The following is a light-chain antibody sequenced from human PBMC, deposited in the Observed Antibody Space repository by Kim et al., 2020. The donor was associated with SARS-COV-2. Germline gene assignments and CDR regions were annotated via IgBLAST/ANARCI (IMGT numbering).Light chain of an antibody. CDR1: SSNIGSNT. CDR3: AAWDDSLNGVV. Sequence: GQRATISCSESSSNIGSNTVNWYQQLPGTAPKLLIYSNNQRPSGVPDRFSGSKSGTSASLAISGLQSEDEADYYCAAWDDSLNGVVFGGGTQLTVL. J-gene: IGLJ2*01. V-gene: IGLV1-44*01. CDR2: SNN.